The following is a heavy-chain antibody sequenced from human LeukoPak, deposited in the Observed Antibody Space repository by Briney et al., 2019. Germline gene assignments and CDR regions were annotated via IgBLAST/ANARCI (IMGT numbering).Heavy chain of an antibody. CDR3: ANTLAGYSSSWYPAEYYYYMDV. J-gene: IGHJ6*03. CDR2: ISSSGSTI. Sequence: GGSLRLSCAASGFTFSSYEMNWVRQAPGKGLEWASYISSSGSTIYYADSVKGRFTISRDNAKNSLYLQMNSLRAEDTAVYYCANTLAGYSSSWYPAEYYYYMDVWGKGTTVTVSS. D-gene: IGHD6-13*01. CDR1: GFTFSSYE. V-gene: IGHV3-48*03.